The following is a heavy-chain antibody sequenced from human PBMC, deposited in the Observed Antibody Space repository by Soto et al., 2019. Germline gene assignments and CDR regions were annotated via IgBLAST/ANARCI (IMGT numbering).Heavy chain of an antibody. J-gene: IGHJ5*01. D-gene: IGHD3-10*01. V-gene: IGHV4-39*01. Sequence: PSETLSLTCSVSGASINNFAYYWCWIRQPPGKGLEWIGTVYYNENTYYNPSPKSRVAISVDTAKNQFSLNLRSVTAADTAIYFCARRERYYGSPGWFDPWGQGTLVTVSS. CDR1: GASINNFAYY. CDR3: ARRERYYGSPGWFDP. CDR2: VYYNENT.